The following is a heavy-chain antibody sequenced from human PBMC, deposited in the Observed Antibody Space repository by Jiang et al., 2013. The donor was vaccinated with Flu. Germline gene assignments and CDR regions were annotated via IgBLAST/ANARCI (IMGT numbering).Heavy chain of an antibody. V-gene: IGHV1-69*01. J-gene: IGHJ4*02. CDR2: ILPIFTAP. D-gene: IGHD3-22*01. Sequence: GSSVRVSCKASGGTFSNYGLSWVRQAPGQGLEWMGGILPIFTAPHYAQQFQGRVTIVADESTSTAYMELSSLRSEDTAVYYCARAYDSSTYHAYFFDSWGQGTLVTVSS. CDR3: ARAYDSSTYHAYFFDS. CDR1: GGTFSNYG.